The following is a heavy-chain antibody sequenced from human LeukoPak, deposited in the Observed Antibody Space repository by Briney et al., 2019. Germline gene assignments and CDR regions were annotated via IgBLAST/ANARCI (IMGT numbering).Heavy chain of an antibody. CDR3: ARDLFGTRRSMDV. D-gene: IGHD3-3*01. Sequence: PSETLSLTCTVSGGSISSYYWSWIRQPPGKGLEWIGYIYYSGSTNYNPSLKSRVTISVDTSKNQFSLKLSSVTAADTAVYYCARDLFGTRRSMDVWGQGTTVTVSS. J-gene: IGHJ6*02. V-gene: IGHV4-59*12. CDR1: GGSISSYY. CDR2: IYYSGST.